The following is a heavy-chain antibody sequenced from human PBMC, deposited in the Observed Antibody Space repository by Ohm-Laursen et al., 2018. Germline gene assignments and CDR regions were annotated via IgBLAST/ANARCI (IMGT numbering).Heavy chain of an antibody. Sequence: GASVKVSCKASGGTFSSYAISWVRQAPGQGLEWMGGIIPIFGTANYAQKFQGRVTITADESTSTAYMELSSLRSEDTAVYYCAKGALVVTRYWYFDLWGRGTLVTVSS. D-gene: IGHD4-23*01. CDR1: GGTFSSYA. CDR2: IIPIFGTA. J-gene: IGHJ2*01. CDR3: AKGALVVTRYWYFDL. V-gene: IGHV1-69*13.